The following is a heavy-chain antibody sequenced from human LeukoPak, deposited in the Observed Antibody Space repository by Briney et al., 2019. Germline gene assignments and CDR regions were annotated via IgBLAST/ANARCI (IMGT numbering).Heavy chain of an antibody. CDR1: GDTFTSYD. V-gene: IGHV1-8*01. J-gene: IGHJ4*02. D-gene: IGHD2-2*02. Sequence: APVKVSCKASGDTFTSYDINWVRQAPGQGLEWMGWMNPNSGNTGYSQRFQGRVTMTRDTSISTAYMELSSLRSEDTAVYYCARGNPYCSSASCYNYWGQGTLVTVSS. CDR3: ARGNPYCSSASCYNY. CDR2: MNPNSGNT.